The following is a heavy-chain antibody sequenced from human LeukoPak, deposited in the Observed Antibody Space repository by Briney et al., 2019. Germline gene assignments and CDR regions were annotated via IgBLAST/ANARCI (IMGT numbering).Heavy chain of an antibody. CDR1: GFTFSSYA. CDR2: ISYDGSNK. V-gene: IGHV3-30-3*01. J-gene: IGHJ3*02. CDR3: ARDSASGVAAAGTAHAFDI. D-gene: IGHD6-13*01. Sequence: GSLRLSCAASGFTFSSYAMHWVRQAPGKGLEWVAVISYDGSNKYYADSVKGRFTISRDNSKNTLYLQMNSLRAEDTAVYYCARDSASGVAAAGTAHAFDIWGQGTMVTVSS.